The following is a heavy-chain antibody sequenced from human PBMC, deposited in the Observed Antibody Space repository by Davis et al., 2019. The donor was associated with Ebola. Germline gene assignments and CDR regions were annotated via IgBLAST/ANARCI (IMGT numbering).Heavy chain of an antibody. CDR3: AKGGLGLDFTMIVVVITAFDY. V-gene: IGHV1-8*03. D-gene: IGHD3-22*01. CDR1: GYTFTSYY. CDR2: MNPNSGNT. Sequence: ASVKVSCKASGYTFTSYYMHWVRQAPGQGLEWMGWMNPNSGNTGYAQKFQGRVTITRNTSISTAYMELSSLRSEDTAVYYCAKGGLGLDFTMIVVVITAFDYWGQGTLVTVSS. J-gene: IGHJ4*02.